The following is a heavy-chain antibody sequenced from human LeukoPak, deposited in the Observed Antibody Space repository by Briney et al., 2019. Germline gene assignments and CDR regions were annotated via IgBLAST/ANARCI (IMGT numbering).Heavy chain of an antibody. Sequence: GGSLRLSCAASGFTDSSNYMSWVRQAPGKGLEWVSAISGSGGSTYYTDSVKGRFTISRDNSKNTLYLQMNSLRAEDTAVYYCAKPFLVAFDFWSGSDYWGQGTLVTVSS. V-gene: IGHV3-23*01. CDR1: GFTDSSNY. D-gene: IGHD3-3*01. J-gene: IGHJ4*02. CDR2: ISGSGGST. CDR3: AKPFLVAFDFWSGSDY.